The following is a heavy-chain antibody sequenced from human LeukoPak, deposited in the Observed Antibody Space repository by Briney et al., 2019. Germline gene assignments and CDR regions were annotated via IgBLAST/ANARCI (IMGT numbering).Heavy chain of an antibody. Sequence: FSRANYAQKFQGRVTITTDESTSTAYMKLSSLRSEDTAVCYCASLSSGWYPYYFDYWGQGTLVTVSS. CDR2: FSRA. J-gene: IGHJ4*02. V-gene: IGHV1-69*05. CDR3: ASLSSGWYPYYFDY. D-gene: IGHD6-19*01.